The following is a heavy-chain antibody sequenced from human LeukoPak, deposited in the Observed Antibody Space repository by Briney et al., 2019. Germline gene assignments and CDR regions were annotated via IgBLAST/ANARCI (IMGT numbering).Heavy chain of an antibody. Sequence: SEPLSLTCAVYGGSFSGYYWSWIRQPPGKGLEWIGEINHSGSTNYNPSLKSRVTISVDTSKNQFSLKLSSVTAADTAVYYCARELATVTNYFDYWGQGTLVTVSS. J-gene: IGHJ4*02. V-gene: IGHV4-34*01. CDR3: ARELATVTNYFDY. CDR2: INHSGST. CDR1: GGSFSGYY. D-gene: IGHD4-17*01.